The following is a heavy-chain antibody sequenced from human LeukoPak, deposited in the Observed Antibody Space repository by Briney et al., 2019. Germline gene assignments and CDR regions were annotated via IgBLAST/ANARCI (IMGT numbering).Heavy chain of an antibody. Sequence: SETLSLTCTVSGGSISSYYWSWIRQPPGKGLEWIGYIYYSGSTNYNPSLKSRVTISVDTSKNQFSLKLSSMTAADTAVYYCARAMGAEAFDIWGQGTMVTVSS. V-gene: IGHV4-59*01. CDR1: GGSISSYY. CDR3: ARAMGAEAFDI. D-gene: IGHD3-10*01. J-gene: IGHJ3*02. CDR2: IYYSGST.